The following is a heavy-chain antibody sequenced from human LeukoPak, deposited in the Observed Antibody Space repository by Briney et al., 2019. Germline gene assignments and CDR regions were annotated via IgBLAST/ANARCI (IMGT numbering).Heavy chain of an antibody. V-gene: IGHV4-39*01. J-gene: IGHJ4*02. CDR2: IYYSGST. D-gene: IGHD6-19*01. CDR3: ASQHPGYSSGWLYYFDY. Sequence: PSQTLSLTCTVSGGSISSSSYYWGWIRQPPGKGLEWIGSIYYSGSTYYNPSLKSRVTISVDTSKNQFSLKLSSVTAADTAVYYCASQHPGYSSGWLYYFDYWGQGTLVTVSS. CDR1: GGSISSSSYY.